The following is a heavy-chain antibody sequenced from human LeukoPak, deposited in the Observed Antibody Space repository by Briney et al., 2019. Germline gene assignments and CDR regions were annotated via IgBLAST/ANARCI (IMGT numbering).Heavy chain of an antibody. J-gene: IGHJ6*03. CDR3: ATSGGSDISGHTRYYYMDV. D-gene: IGHD1-26*01. V-gene: IGHV1-18*01. CDR1: GYTFNNYG. Sequence: ASVKVSCKASGYTFNNYGINWVRQAPGQGLEWMGWISGYNGNTKYAQKFQGRVTMTEDTSTDTAYMELSSLRSEDTAVYYCATSGGSDISGHTRYYYMDVWGKGTTVTISS. CDR2: ISGYNGNT.